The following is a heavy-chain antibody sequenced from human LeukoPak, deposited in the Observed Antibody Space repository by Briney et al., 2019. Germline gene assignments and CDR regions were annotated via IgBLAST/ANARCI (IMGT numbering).Heavy chain of an antibody. CDR1: GFTVSDDY. CDR3: ARVHGSDWFFDY. Sequence: GGSLRLSCAASGFTVSDDYVSWVRRAPGKGLEWVSIIYSAGNTYYADSVKGRFTISRDISKNTLYLQMNSLRAEDTAVYYCARVHGSDWFFDYWGQGTLVTVSS. J-gene: IGHJ4*02. V-gene: IGHV3-53*01. CDR2: IYSAGNT. D-gene: IGHD6-19*01.